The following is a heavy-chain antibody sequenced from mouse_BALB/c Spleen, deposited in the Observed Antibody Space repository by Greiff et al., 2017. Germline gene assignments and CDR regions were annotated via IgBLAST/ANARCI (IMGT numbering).Heavy chain of an antibody. CDR1: GFNIKDTY. Sequence: EVQLQQSGAELVKPGASVKLSCTASGFNIKDTYMHWVKQRPEQGLEWIGRIDPANGNTKYDPKFQGKATITADTSSNTAYLQLSSLTSEDTAVYYCAKLLDGYYAMDYWGQGTSVTVSS. J-gene: IGHJ4*01. V-gene: IGHV14-3*02. CDR2: IDPANGNT. D-gene: IGHD1-1*01. CDR3: AKLLDGYYAMDY.